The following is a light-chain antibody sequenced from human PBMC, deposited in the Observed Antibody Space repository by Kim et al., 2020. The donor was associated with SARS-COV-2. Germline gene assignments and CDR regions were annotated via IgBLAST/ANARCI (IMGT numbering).Light chain of an antibody. CDR3: QQRAN. V-gene: IGKV3-11*01. J-gene: IGKJ5*01. CDR2: DAS. Sequence: GNLSLSPGETATLSCRTSQSINTYLAWYQQKPGQAPRLLIYDASSRATGIPARFSGSGSGTDFTLTISSLEPEDCAVYYCQQRANFGQGTRLEIK. CDR1: QSINTY.